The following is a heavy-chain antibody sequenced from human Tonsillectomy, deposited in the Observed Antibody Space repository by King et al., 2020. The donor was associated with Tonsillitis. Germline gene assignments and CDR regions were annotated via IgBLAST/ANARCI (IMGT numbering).Heavy chain of an antibody. D-gene: IGHD3-22*01. CDR3: ARDSTPSENSVYCDAFDI. J-gene: IGHJ3*02. CDR2: INEDGSEK. V-gene: IGHV3-7*03. Sequence: VQLVESGGGLVQPGGSLRLSCAASGFTFSNYWMTWVRQAPGKGLEWVANINEDGSEKYYVDSVKGRFTLSRDSAKNSLNLQMNSLRAEDTAVYYCARDSTPSENSVYCDAFDIWGQGTPVTVSS. CDR1: GFTFSNYW.